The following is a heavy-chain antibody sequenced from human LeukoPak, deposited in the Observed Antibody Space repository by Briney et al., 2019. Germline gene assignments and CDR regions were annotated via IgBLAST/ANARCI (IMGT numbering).Heavy chain of an antibody. Sequence: SVKVSCKASGYTFTGYYMHWVRQAPGQGLEWMGRIIPILGIANYAQKFQGRVTITADKSTSTAYMELSSLRSEDTAVYYCARGGRDYDITFLDYWSQGTLVTVSS. CDR1: GYTFTGYY. CDR3: ARGGRDYDITFLDY. V-gene: IGHV1-69*04. J-gene: IGHJ4*02. CDR2: IIPILGIA. D-gene: IGHD3-9*01.